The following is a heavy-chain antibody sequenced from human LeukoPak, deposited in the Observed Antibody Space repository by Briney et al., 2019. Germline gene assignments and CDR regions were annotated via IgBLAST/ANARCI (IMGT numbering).Heavy chain of an antibody. Sequence: PSETLTLTCATSGLSISRFYWSWVRQPPGKGLEWIGNIYSGVPTYFNPSLKSRVIISVETSKTQFSLNLTSVTTADTAMSYCVQTTELPGHFDWGQGILVTVSS. CDR1: GLSISRFY. CDR3: VQTTELPGHFD. J-gene: IGHJ4*02. CDR2: IYSGVPT. V-gene: IGHV4-4*09. D-gene: IGHD1-1*01.